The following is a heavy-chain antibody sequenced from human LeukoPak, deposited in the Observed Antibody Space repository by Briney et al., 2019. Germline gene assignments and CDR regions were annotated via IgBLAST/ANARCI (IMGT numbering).Heavy chain of an antibody. CDR1: GGSISSYY. CDR2: IYYSGST. J-gene: IGHJ4*02. D-gene: IGHD3-16*02. CDR3: ARVSLNVWGSYRFDY. V-gene: IGHV4-59*01. Sequence: PSETLSLTCTVSGGSISSYYWSWIRQPPGKGLEWIGYIYYSGSTNYNPSLKSRVTISVDTSKNQFSLKLSSVTAADTAVYYCARVSLNVWGSYRFDYWGQGTLVTVSS.